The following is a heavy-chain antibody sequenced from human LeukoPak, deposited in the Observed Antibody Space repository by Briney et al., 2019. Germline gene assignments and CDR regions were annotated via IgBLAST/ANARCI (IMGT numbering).Heavy chain of an antibody. CDR3: ARGIVARPGTYYYYYYYMDV. J-gene: IGHJ6*03. CDR2: IHDTGNT. D-gene: IGHD6-6*01. Sequence: SETLSLTCTVSGGSMNNYYWIWIRQPPGRGLEWIGYIHDTGNTNHKLSLKSRVTTSLDTSKKQVSLRVNPVTAADTAVYYCARGIVARPGTYYYYYYYMDVWGKGTTVTVSS. V-gene: IGHV4-59*01. CDR1: GGSMNNYY.